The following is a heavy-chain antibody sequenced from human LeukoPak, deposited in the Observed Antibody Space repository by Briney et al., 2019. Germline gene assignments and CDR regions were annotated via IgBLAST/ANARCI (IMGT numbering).Heavy chain of an antibody. CDR2: ISAYNGNT. CDR1: GYTFTSYG. V-gene: IGHV1-18*01. Sequence: VASVKVSCKASGYTFTSYGISWVRQAPGQGLEWMGWISAYNGNTNYAQKLQGRVTMTTDTSTSTAYMERRSLRSDDTAVYYCARAAPYCSSSSCYKDYWGQGTLVTVSS. CDR3: ARAAPYCSSSSCYKDY. D-gene: IGHD2-2*02. J-gene: IGHJ4*02.